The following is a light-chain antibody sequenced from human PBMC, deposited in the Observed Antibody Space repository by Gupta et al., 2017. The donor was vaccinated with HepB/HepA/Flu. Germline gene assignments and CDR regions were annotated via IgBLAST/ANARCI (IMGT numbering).Light chain of an antibody. Sequence: EIVMTQSLATLSVSPGERATLSCRASQSVSYNLAWYQQKPGQAPRLLIDGASARATGVTDSFSGSGSGKEFTLTSSSRQSEDCAVYYGQQDNNWWTFGQGTKVEIK. CDR1: QSVSYN. CDR3: QQDNNWWT. J-gene: IGKJ1*01. V-gene: IGKV3-15*01. CDR2: GAS.